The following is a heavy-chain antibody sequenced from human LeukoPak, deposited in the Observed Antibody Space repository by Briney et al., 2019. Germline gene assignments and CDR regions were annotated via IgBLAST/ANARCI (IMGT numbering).Heavy chain of an antibody. CDR1: GFTFTSYA. Sequence: GGSLRLSCAASGFTFTSYAMSWVRQAPGKGLEWVSSISGSGASTYYADSVKGRFTISRDNSRNTLYLQMNSLRAEDTAVYYCAKVWEGSSSWHFVGGSHFDYWGQGTLVTVSS. CDR3: AKVWEGSSSWHFVGGSHFDY. D-gene: IGHD6-13*01. V-gene: IGHV3-23*01. J-gene: IGHJ4*02. CDR2: ISGSGAST.